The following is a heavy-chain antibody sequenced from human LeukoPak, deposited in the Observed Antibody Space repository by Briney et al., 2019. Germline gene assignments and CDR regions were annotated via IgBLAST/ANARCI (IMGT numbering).Heavy chain of an antibody. CDR3: AKTDYGQSSGFAV. CDR1: TYSISSGYS. V-gene: IGHV4-38-2*01. Sequence: PSETLSLPCVVSTYSISSGYSWGWIRQPPGKGLEWIGSMYLSGATYYNPSLKTPVTISVDKSENQFSLKVNFVTAADTAVYFCAKTDYGQSSGFAVSGQGIMVTVSS. J-gene: IGHJ3*01. D-gene: IGHD4-17*01. CDR2: MYLSGAT.